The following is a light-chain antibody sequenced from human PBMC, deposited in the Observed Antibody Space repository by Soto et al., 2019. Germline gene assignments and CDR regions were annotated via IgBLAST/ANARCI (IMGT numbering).Light chain of an antibody. V-gene: IGLV2-8*01. J-gene: IGLJ1*01. CDR1: SSDVGVYNY. CDR2: EVS. CDR3: SSYAGSNNFPLYD. Sequence: QSVLTQPPSASGSPGQSVTISCTGTSSDVGVYNYVSWYQQHPGKAPKLMIYEVSKRPSGVPDRFSGSKSGNTASLTVSGLQAEDEADYYCSSYAGSNNFPLYDFGTGTKVT.